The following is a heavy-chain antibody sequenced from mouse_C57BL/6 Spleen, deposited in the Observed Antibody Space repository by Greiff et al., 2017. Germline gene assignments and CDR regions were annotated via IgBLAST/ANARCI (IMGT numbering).Heavy chain of an antibody. V-gene: IGHV1-53*01. CDR2: INPSNGGT. Sequence: VQLQQPGTELVKPGASVKLSCKASGYTFTSYWMHWVKQRPGQGLEWIGNINPSNGGTNYNEKFKSKATLTVDKSSSTAYMQLSSLTSEDSAVYYCARSGTGQYWYFDVWGTGTTVTVSS. CDR3: ARSGTGQYWYFDV. J-gene: IGHJ1*03. D-gene: IGHD3-3*01. CDR1: GYTFTSYW.